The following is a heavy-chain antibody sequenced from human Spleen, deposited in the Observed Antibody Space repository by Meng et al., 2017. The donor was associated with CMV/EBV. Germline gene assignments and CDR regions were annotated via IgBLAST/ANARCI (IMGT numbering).Heavy chain of an antibody. CDR1: SAA. D-gene: IGHD2-2*01. Sequence: SAAWNGIRQSPSRGLEWLGRTYYRSKWYNDYAVSVKSRITINPDTSKNQFSLQLNSVTPEDTAVYYCARAYGGIIVVVPAAPNWFDPWGQGTLVTVSS. V-gene: IGHV6-1*01. J-gene: IGHJ5*02. CDR2: TYYRSKWYN. CDR3: ARAYGGIIVVVPAAPNWFDP.